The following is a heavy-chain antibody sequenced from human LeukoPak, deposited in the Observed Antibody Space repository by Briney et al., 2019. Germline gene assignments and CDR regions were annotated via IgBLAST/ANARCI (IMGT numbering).Heavy chain of an antibody. Sequence: PSETLSLTCSVSGGSMTNLYWTWIRQPPGKGLEWIGDIYDSGSTRYNTSLESRVTMSVDTSKNQFSLRLTSMTAADTAVYFCARGDYYHGGGRNWFDPWGQGTLVTVSS. D-gene: IGHD3-16*01. J-gene: IGHJ5*02. CDR3: ARGDYYHGGGRNWFDP. CDR1: GGSMTNLY. V-gene: IGHV4-59*12. CDR2: IYDSGST.